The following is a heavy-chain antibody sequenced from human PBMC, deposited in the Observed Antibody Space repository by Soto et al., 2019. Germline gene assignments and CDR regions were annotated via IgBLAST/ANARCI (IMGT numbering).Heavy chain of an antibody. V-gene: IGHV1-18*01. J-gene: IGHJ1*01. D-gene: IGHD3-22*01. CDR3: ARAVDYYDSSGYYTHEYFQH. CDR1: GYSFTSYG. Sequence: QVQLVQSGAEVKKPGASVKVSCKASGYSFTSYGISWVRQAAGQGLEWMGWISAYNGNTNYAQKLQGRVTMTTDTSTSTADMELRSLRSDDTAVYYCARAVDYYDSSGYYTHEYFQHWGQGTLVTVSS. CDR2: ISAYNGNT.